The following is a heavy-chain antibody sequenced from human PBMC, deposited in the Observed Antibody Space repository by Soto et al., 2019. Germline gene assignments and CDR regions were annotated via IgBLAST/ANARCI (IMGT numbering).Heavy chain of an antibody. CDR3: AKVKTGTGGPYYFDY. CDR2: ISGSGVST. Sequence: PGGSLRLSCAASGFTFSSYAMSWVRQAPGKGLEWVSAISGSGVSTYYADSVKGRFTISRDNSKNTLYLQMNSLRAEDTAVYYCAKVKTGTGGPYYFDYWGQGTLVTVSS. V-gene: IGHV3-23*01. D-gene: IGHD1-7*01. J-gene: IGHJ4*02. CDR1: GFTFSSYA.